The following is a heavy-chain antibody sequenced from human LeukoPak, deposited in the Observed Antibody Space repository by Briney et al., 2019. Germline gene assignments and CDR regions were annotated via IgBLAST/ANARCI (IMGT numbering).Heavy chain of an antibody. CDR2: IIPIFGTA. J-gene: IGHJ3*02. CDR1: GGTFSSYA. V-gene: IGHV1-69*05. Sequence: GSSVKVSCKASGGTFSSYAISWVRQAPGQGLEWMGEIIPIFGTANYAQKFQGRATITTDESTSTAYMELSSLRSEDTAVYYCARAPRIAAAGTGDAFDIWGQGTMVTVSS. CDR3: ARAPRIAAAGTGDAFDI. D-gene: IGHD6-13*01.